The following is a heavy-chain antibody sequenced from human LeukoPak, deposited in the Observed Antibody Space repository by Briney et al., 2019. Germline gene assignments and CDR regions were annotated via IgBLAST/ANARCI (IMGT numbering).Heavy chain of an antibody. CDR3: ARVLKAFDI. CDR1: GYTFTSYD. Sequence: ASVKVSCKASGYTFTSYDINWVRQATGQGLEWMGWINPNSGGTNYAQKFQGRVTMTRDTSISTAYMELSRLRSDDTAVYYCARVLKAFDIWGQGTMVTVSS. CDR2: INPNSGGT. V-gene: IGHV1-2*02. J-gene: IGHJ3*02.